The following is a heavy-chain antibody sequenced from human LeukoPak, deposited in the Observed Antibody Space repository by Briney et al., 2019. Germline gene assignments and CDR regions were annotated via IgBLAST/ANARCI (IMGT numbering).Heavy chain of an antibody. D-gene: IGHD5-24*01. Sequence: GGSLRLSCSASGFTFSSYAMHWVRQAPGKGLEYVSAISSNGGSTYYADSVKGRFTISRDKSKNTLYLQTSSLRAEDTAVYYCVKDQLRAGGDYWGQGTLVTVSS. CDR1: GFTFSSYA. V-gene: IGHV3-64D*06. J-gene: IGHJ4*02. CDR2: ISSNGGST. CDR3: VKDQLRAGGDY.